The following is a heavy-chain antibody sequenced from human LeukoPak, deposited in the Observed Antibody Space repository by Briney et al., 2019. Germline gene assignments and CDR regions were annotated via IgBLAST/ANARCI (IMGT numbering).Heavy chain of an antibody. V-gene: IGHV4-30-2*03. D-gene: IGHD2-15*01. CDR1: GGPISSGPYF. Sequence: SQTLSLTCSVSGGPISSGPYFWSWIRQSPGQGLEWIGSHYHNGDTYYNPSLKSRVTISVDTSKGQFSLRLTSVTAADTAVYFCGRAADSWGQGILVTVSS. CDR2: HYHNGDT. J-gene: IGHJ4*02. CDR3: GRAADS.